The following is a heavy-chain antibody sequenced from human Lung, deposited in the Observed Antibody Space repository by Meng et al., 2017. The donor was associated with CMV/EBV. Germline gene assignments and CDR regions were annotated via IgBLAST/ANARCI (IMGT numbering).Heavy chain of an antibody. V-gene: IGHV3-30*04. Sequence: GGSLRLXCAASGFTFSSSAMHWVRQAPGKGLEWVAVVSYDGSHKYYADSVKGRFTISRDNFKNSLYLQMNSLRPEDTAVYYCARGIKEWSYFYYHAMDVXGQGXTVTVSS. J-gene: IGHJ6*02. CDR2: VSYDGSHK. D-gene: IGHD3-3*01. CDR1: GFTFSSSA. CDR3: ARGIKEWSYFYYHAMDV.